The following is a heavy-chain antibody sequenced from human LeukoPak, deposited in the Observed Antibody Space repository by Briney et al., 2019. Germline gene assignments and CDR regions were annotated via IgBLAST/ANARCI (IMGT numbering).Heavy chain of an antibody. D-gene: IGHD6-13*01. CDR1: GYTFTGYY. J-gene: IGHJ4*02. CDR2: INPNSGGT. Sequence: ASVKVSCKASGYTFTGYYIHWVRQAPGQGLEWMGWINPNSGGTNYAQKFQGRVTMTRDTSISTAYMELSRLRSDDTAVYYCARDKWLGSSSFQFDYWGQGTLVTVSS. CDR3: ARDKWLGSSSFQFDY. V-gene: IGHV1-2*02.